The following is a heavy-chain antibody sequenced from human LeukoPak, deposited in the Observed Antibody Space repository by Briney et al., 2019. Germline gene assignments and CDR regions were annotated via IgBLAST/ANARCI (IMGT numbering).Heavy chain of an antibody. CDR1: GFTFDDYG. CDR2: INWNGGST. J-gene: IGHJ4*02. V-gene: IGHV3-20*04. D-gene: IGHD3-10*01. Sequence: GGSLRLSCAASGFTFDDYGMSWVCQAPGRRLEWGSGINWNGGSTGYANSVKGRFTISRDNAKNSLYLQMNSLRAEDTALYYCARGARGVSGYYFDYWGQGTLVTVSS. CDR3: ARGARGVSGYYFDY.